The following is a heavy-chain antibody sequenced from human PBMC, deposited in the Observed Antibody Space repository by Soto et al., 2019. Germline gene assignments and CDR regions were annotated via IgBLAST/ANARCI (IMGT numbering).Heavy chain of an antibody. J-gene: IGHJ4*02. V-gene: IGHV3-74*01. D-gene: IGHD6-13*01. Sequence: PGVSLRLSWAASGFTFSSYWMHWVRQAPGEGLVWVSRINSDGSRTTYADSVKGRFTISRDSAKNTVYLQMNSLRVEDTAVYYCTRDSVGSSWPPPFDYWGKGPLVTVSS. CDR3: TRDSVGSSWPPPFDY. CDR2: INSDGSRT. CDR1: GFTFSSYW.